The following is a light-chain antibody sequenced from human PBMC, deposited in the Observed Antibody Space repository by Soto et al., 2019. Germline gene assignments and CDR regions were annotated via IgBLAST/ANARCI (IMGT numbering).Light chain of an antibody. CDR1: SSDVGVYNY. J-gene: IGLJ2*01. CDR2: EVS. V-gene: IGLV2-8*01. CDR3: SSYAGSNNVA. Sequence: QSALTQPPSASGSPGQSVTISCTGTSSDVGVYNYVSWYQQHPGKAPKLLIYEVSKRPSGVPDRFSGSKSGNTASLTVSGLQAEDEADFYCSSYAGSNNVAFGGGTKVTVL.